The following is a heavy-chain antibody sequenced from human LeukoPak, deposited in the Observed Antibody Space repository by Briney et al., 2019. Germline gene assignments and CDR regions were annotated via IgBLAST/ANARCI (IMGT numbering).Heavy chain of an antibody. Sequence: GASVKVSCKASGGTFSSYAISWVRQAPGQGLEWMGGIIPIFGTPNYAQKFQGRVTITADESTSTAYMELSSLRSEDTAVYYCARGDDKGYCSGGSCYDNWFDPWGQGTLVTVSS. CDR1: GGTFSSYA. CDR3: ARGDDKGYCSGGSCYDNWFDP. J-gene: IGHJ5*02. D-gene: IGHD2-15*01. V-gene: IGHV1-69*13. CDR2: IIPIFGTP.